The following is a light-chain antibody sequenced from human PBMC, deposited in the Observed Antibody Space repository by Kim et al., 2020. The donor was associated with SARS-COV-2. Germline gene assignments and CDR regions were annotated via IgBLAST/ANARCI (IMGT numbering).Light chain of an antibody. CDR3: ATWDDTLSGRV. CDR1: SSNIGFSP. Sequence: GPRVTISCSGSSSNIGFSPVSWYQHLPGTAPKLLIYGNDQRPSGVPDRFSGSKSGTSASLAISGLQSRDEGDYYCATWDDTLSGRVFGGGTQLTVL. CDR2: GND. V-gene: IGLV1-44*01. J-gene: IGLJ3*02.